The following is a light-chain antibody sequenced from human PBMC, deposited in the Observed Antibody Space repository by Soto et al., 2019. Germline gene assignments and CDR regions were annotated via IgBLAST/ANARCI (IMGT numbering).Light chain of an antibody. CDR3: CSYAASGTHVV. J-gene: IGLJ2*01. Sequence: QSALTQPRSVSGSPGQSVTISCTGTSSDVGGYYYVSWFQQHPGKAPKLMIYDVSKRPSGVPDRFSGSKSGNTASLTISGLQAEDEADYYCCSYAASGTHVVFGGGTKVTVL. V-gene: IGLV2-11*01. CDR2: DVS. CDR1: SSDVGGYYY.